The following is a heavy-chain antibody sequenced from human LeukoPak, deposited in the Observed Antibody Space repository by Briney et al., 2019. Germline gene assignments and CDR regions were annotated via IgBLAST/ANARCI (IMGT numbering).Heavy chain of an antibody. CDR3: ARDGSSSGYYLFDY. D-gene: IGHD3-22*01. V-gene: IGHV3-30-3*01. Sequence: GGSLRLSCAASGFTFSSYAMHWVRQAPGKGLEWVAVISYDGSNKYYADSVKGRFNISRDNSKNTLYLQMNSLRAEDTAVYYCARDGSSSGYYLFDYWGQGTLVTVSS. CDR1: GFTFSSYA. J-gene: IGHJ4*02. CDR2: ISYDGSNK.